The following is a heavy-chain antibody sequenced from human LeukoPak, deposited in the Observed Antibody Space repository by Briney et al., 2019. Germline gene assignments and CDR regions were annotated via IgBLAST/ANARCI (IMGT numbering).Heavy chain of an antibody. Sequence: PSETLSLTCAVSGGSISSGGYSWSWIRQPPGKGLEWIGYIYYSGSTYYNPSLKSRVTISVDTSKNQFSLKLSSVTAADTAVYYCARWDYGDFIFDYWGQGTLVTVSS. J-gene: IGHJ4*02. D-gene: IGHD4-17*01. V-gene: IGHV4-31*11. CDR2: IYYSGST. CDR1: GGSISSGGYS. CDR3: ARWDYGDFIFDY.